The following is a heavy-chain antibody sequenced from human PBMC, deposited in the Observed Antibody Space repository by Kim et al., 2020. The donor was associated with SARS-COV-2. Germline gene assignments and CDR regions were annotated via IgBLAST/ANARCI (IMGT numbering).Heavy chain of an antibody. J-gene: IGHJ6*02. Sequence: GGSLRLSCAASGFTFSSYEMNWVRQAPGKGLEWVSYISSSGSTIYYADSVKGRFTISRDNAKNSLYLQMNSLRAEDTAVYYCARVTPGWSLYGSGSYYDDYYYYGMDVWGQGTTVTVSS. CDR2: ISSSGSTI. V-gene: IGHV3-48*03. D-gene: IGHD3-10*01. CDR1: GFTFSSYE. CDR3: ARVTPGWSLYGSGSYYDDYYYYGMDV.